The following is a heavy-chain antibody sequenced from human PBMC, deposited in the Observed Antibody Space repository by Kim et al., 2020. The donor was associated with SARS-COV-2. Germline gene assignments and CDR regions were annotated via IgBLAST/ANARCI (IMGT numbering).Heavy chain of an antibody. Sequence: ASVKVSCKVSGNSLTELPMHWVRQAPGKGLEWMGGFALEDGETIYSQKFQGRVTMTEDTSTDTAYMELSDLRSEDTAMYYCATDSGRYFDLVSGLDVWGQGTTVTVSS. J-gene: IGHJ6*02. V-gene: IGHV1-24*01. CDR1: GNSLTELP. CDR2: FALEDGET. CDR3: ATDSGRYFDLVSGLDV. D-gene: IGHD3-9*01.